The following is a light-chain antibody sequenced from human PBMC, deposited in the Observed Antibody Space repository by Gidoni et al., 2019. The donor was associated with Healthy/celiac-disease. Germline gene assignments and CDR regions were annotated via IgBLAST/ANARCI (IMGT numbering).Light chain of an antibody. Sequence: DIVRTQSPDSLAVSLGERATINCKSSQSVLYSSNNKNYLAWYQQKPGQPPNLLIYLASTRESGVPDRFSGRCSWTDFTLTISSLQAEVVAVYYCQQYYSTPLTFGQXTKLEIK. CDR1: QSVLYSSNNKNY. J-gene: IGKJ2*01. CDR2: LAS. CDR3: QQYYSTPLT. V-gene: IGKV4-1*01.